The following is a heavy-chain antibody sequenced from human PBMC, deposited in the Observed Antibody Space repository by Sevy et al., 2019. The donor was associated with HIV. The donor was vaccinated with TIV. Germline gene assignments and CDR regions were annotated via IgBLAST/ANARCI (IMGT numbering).Heavy chain of an antibody. Sequence: GESLKISCAASGFSISPYAFHWVRQAPGKGLEWVALMSYDGSTRYYAASAKGRFAISKDNSKNTLYLQMNSLRIEDTAIYYCARDAGYSTGWYAGYWGQGTLVTVSS. V-gene: IGHV3-30*09. J-gene: IGHJ4*02. CDR1: GFSISPYA. CDR3: ARDAGYSTGWYAGY. CDR2: MSYDGSTR. D-gene: IGHD6-19*01.